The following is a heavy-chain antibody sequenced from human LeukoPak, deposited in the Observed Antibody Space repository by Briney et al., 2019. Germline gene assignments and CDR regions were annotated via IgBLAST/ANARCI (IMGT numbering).Heavy chain of an antibody. J-gene: IGHJ4*02. Sequence: ASVKVSRKAAGYTFTRYGISWVRQAPGQGLEWMGWISAYNGKTNYIQKLQGRVTMTTDTSTSTAYMELRSLRSDDTAVYYCARDETPYSSGWCHDYWGQGTLVTVSS. CDR1: GYTFTRYG. D-gene: IGHD6-19*01. CDR2: ISAYNGKT. V-gene: IGHV1-18*01. CDR3: ARDETPYSSGWCHDY.